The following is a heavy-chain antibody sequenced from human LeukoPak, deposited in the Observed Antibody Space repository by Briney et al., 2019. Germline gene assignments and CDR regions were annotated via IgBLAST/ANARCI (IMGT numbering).Heavy chain of an antibody. V-gene: IGHV4-4*07. CDR1: GDSITSDY. J-gene: IGHJ5*02. Sequence: KPSETLSLTCTVSGDSITSDYWTWTRQPAGKGLEWIGRIFTSGSATYNPSLKSRVTMSLDTSKNQFSLKLSSVTAADTALYFCSRGGANDLWGQGTLVTVSS. D-gene: IGHD4/OR15-4a*01. CDR2: IFTSGSA. CDR3: SRGGANDL.